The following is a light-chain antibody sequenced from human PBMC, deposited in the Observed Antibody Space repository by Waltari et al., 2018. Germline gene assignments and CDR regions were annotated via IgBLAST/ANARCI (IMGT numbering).Light chain of an antibody. J-gene: IGKJ1*01. CDR2: RAS. V-gene: IGKV1-39*01. Sequence: DIQMTQSPSPLSASVGDIVTISCRASQSISGSLNWYQQKPGKAPNLLIYRASNLNTGVPSRFSGRGAGTDFTLTISSLQPEYFAVYFCQQSFNAPWTFGQGTKVEMK. CDR3: QQSFNAPWT. CDR1: QSISGS.